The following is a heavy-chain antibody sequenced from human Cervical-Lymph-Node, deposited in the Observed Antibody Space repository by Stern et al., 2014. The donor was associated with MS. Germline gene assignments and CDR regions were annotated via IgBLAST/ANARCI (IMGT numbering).Heavy chain of an antibody. CDR2: ISAGSSKI. V-gene: IGHV3-21*01. Sequence: EVQLVESGGGLVRPGGSLGLSCAASGFTFSSYGLNWVRQAPGKGLEWVSFISAGSSKIHYADSVKGRFTISRDNAKNSVYLQMDSLTAEDTAVYFCARDAQLWLIENPWYFDYWGQGTLVTVSS. D-gene: IGHD2-15*01. CDR3: ARDAQLWLIENPWYFDY. J-gene: IGHJ4*02. CDR1: GFTFSSYG.